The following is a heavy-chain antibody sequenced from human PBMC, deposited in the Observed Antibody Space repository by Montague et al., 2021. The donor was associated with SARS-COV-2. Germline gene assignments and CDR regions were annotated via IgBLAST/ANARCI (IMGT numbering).Heavy chain of an antibody. CDR1: GDSITSDVSY. Sequence: TLSLTCTVSGDSITSDVSYWSWIRQPAGKGLEWIGRIYTTGSTNYNPSLKSRLTISLDTSRNKFSLKLGSVTAADTAVYYCARDDFRWDFDCWGQGTLVTVSS. V-gene: IGHV4-61*02. CDR2: IYTTGST. J-gene: IGHJ4*02. CDR3: ARDDFRWDFDC. D-gene: IGHD2/OR15-2a*01.